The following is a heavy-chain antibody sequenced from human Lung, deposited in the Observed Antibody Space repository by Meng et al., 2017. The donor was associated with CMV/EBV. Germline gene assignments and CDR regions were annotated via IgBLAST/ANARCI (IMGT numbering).Heavy chain of an antibody. CDR1: GFMFSDYG. CDR2: ILKDGSDK. CDR3: VRDGDSSNWPLDY. V-gene: IGHV3-30*03. Sequence: QVDLGEAGGGVVQPGRSLSLSCAVSGFMFSDYGMHWVRQAPGKAPEWVAFILKDGSDKFYRDSVKGRFTISRDPGKNTLYLQMDSLRPEDTAIYYCVRDGDSSNWPLDYWGQGTLVTVSS. D-gene: IGHD6-13*01. J-gene: IGHJ4*02.